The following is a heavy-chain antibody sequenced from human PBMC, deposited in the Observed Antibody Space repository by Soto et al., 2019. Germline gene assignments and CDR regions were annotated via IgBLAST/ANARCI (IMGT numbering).Heavy chain of an antibody. CDR3: ARDAQKVVPAAIWSYYYYYGMDV. Sequence: ASVKVSCKASGGTFSSYAISWVRQAPGQGLEWMGGIIPIFGTANYAQKFQGRVTITADESTSTAYMELSSLRSEDTAVYYCARDAQKVVPAAIWSYYYYYGMDVWGQGTTVTVSS. CDR1: GGTFSSYA. V-gene: IGHV1-69*13. D-gene: IGHD2-2*01. J-gene: IGHJ6*02. CDR2: IIPIFGTA.